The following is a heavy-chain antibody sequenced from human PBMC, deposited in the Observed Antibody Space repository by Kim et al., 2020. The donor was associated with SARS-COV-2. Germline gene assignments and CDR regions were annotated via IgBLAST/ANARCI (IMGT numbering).Heavy chain of an antibody. V-gene: IGHV4-31*02. D-gene: IGHD3-10*01. Sequence: NPSLKSRVTISVDTSKNQFSLKLSSVTAADTAVYYCARSPSITMGDWFDPWGQGTLVTVSS. CDR3: ARSPSITMGDWFDP. J-gene: IGHJ5*02.